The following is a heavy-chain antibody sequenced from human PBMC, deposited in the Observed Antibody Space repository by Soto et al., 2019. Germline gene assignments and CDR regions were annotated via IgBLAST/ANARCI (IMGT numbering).Heavy chain of an antibody. CDR2: ITQDGSEK. CDR1: GFTFNTYC. Sequence: EVQLVESGGGLVRPGGSLRLSCAASGFTFNTYCMSWVRQAPGKGLEWVANITQDGSEKYYVDSVKGRFTISRDNAENSVYLQMNSLRAEDTAVYFCTRWECNSETYSCFDYWGQGTLVTVSS. D-gene: IGHD1-26*01. V-gene: IGHV3-7*01. J-gene: IGHJ4*02. CDR3: TRWECNSETYSCFDY.